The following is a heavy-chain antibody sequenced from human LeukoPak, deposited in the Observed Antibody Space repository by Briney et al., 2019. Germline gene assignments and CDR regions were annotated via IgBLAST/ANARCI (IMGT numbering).Heavy chain of an antibody. Sequence: SETLSLTCTVSGGSISSYYWSWIRQPPGKGLEWIGEINHSGSTNYNPSLKSRVTISVDTSKNQFSLKLSSVTAADTAVYYCATNYYDSSGYPIDAFDIWGQGTMVTVSS. CDR1: GGSISSYY. J-gene: IGHJ3*02. CDR3: ATNYYDSSGYPIDAFDI. CDR2: INHSGST. V-gene: IGHV4-34*01. D-gene: IGHD3-22*01.